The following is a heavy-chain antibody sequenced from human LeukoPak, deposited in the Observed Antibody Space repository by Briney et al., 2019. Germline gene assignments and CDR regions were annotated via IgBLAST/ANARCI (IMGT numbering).Heavy chain of an antibody. CDR2: IYISGST. J-gene: IGHJ4*02. CDR3: ASRSRYSRLAPRQLDY. D-gene: IGHD6-13*01. V-gene: IGHV4-4*07. Sequence: SETLSLTCTVSGDSTSGYYWSWVRQPAGKGLEWIGRIYISGSTNYNPSLKSRVTLSVDTSKNQFSLKLSSVTAADTAVYYRASRSRYSRLAPRQLDYWGQGTLVTVSS. CDR1: GDSTSGYY.